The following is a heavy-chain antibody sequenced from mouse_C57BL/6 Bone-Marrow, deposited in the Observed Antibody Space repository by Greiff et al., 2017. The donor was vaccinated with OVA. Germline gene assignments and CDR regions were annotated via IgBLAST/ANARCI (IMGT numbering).Heavy chain of an antibody. CDR2: IYPGSGST. CDR3: ARRGQSRAWFAY. J-gene: IGHJ3*01. Sequence: VKLQQSGAELVKPGASVKMSCKASGYTFTSYWITWVKQRPGQGLEWIGDIYPGSGSTNYNEKFKSKATLTVDTSSSTAYMQLSSLTSEDSAVYYCARRGQSRAWFAYWGQGTLVTVSA. CDR1: GYTFTSYW. V-gene: IGHV1-55*01.